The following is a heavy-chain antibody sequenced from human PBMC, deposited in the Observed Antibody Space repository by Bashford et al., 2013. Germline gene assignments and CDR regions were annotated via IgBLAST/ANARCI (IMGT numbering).Heavy chain of an antibody. V-gene: IGHV4-4*07. D-gene: IGHD2-21*02. CDR3: ARMFARSTGPFPVTALDL. J-gene: IGHJ6*02. CDR2: FYTTGRT. Sequence: SETLSLTCTVSGGSVSSSYWSWVRQPAGKGLEWIGRFYTTGRTDYNPSLKRRVTMSIDNSKKQSSLRLTSVTAADTAVYFCARMFARSTGPFPVTALDLWGQGITVTVSS. CDR1: GGSVSSSY.